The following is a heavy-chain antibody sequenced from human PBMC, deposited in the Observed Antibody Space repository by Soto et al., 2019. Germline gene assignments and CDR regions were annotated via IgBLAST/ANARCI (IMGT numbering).Heavy chain of an antibody. Sequence: KQSQTLSLTCAISGDSVSSNSAAWNWIRQSPSRGLEWLGRTYYRSKWYNDYAVSVKSRITINPDTSKNQFSLQLNSVTPEDTAVYYCAREPEPYDFWSGYPYYFDYWGQGTLVTVSS. CDR1: GDSVSSNSAA. CDR3: AREPEPYDFWSGYPYYFDY. CDR2: TYYRSKWYN. V-gene: IGHV6-1*01. J-gene: IGHJ4*02. D-gene: IGHD3-3*01.